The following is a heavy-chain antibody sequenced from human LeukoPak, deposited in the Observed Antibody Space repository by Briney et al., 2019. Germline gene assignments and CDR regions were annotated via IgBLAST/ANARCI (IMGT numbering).Heavy chain of an antibody. CDR3: ARSARVAVAGTHAIDY. D-gene: IGHD6-19*01. V-gene: IGHV1-2*02. J-gene: IGHJ4*02. CDR2: INPNSGGT. CDR1: GYTFTGYY. Sequence: GASVKVSCKASGYTFTGYYMHWVRQAPGQGLEWMGWINPNSGGTNYAQKFQGRVTMTRDTSISTAYMELSRLRSDDTAVYYCARSARVAVAGTHAIDYWGQGTLVTVSS.